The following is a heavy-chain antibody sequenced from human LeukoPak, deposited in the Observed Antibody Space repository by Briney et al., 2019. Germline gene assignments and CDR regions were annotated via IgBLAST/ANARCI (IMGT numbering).Heavy chain of an antibody. D-gene: IGHD3-22*01. CDR1: GGSISSYY. Sequence: SETLSLTCTVSGGSISSYYWSWIRQPPGRGLEWIGYIFYNGSTNYNPSLKSRVTISVDTSKNQFSLKLSSVTAADTAVYYCARYGYDSSGYYYGYFDYWGQGTLVTVSS. J-gene: IGHJ4*02. V-gene: IGHV4-59*12. CDR2: IFYNGST. CDR3: ARYGYDSSGYYYGYFDY.